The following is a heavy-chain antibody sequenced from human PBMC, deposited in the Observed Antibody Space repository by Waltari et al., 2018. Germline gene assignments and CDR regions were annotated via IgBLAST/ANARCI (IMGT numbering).Heavy chain of an antibody. CDR3: ARWRYYDSSGSYNWFDP. J-gene: IGHJ5*02. CDR2: INHSGST. CDR1: GGSFGGYY. Sequence: QVQLQQWGAGLLKPSETLSLTCAVYGGSFGGYYWSWNRQPPGKGLEWIGEINHSGSTNYNPSLKSRVTISVDTSKNQFSLKLSSVTAADTAVYYCARWRYYDSSGSYNWFDPWGQGTLVTVSS. V-gene: IGHV4-34*01. D-gene: IGHD3-22*01.